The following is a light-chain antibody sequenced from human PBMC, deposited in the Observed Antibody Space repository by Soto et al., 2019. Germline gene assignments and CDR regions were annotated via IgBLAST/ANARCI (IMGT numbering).Light chain of an antibody. V-gene: IGKV3-20*01. CDR1: QSVSSK. J-gene: IGKJ1*01. Sequence: EIVLTQSPATLSLSPGERATLSCRASQSVSSKLAWYQQKPGQAPRLLIYDVSTRATGIPTRFSGSGSGTDFTLTISRLEPEDFAVYYCQQYVSSPWAFGQGTKVDIK. CDR3: QQYVSSPWA. CDR2: DVS.